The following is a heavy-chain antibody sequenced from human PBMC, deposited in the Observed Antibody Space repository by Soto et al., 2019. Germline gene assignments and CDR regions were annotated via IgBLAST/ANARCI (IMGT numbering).Heavy chain of an antibody. V-gene: IGHV1-69*05. CDR3: AIQSGGVVY. D-gene: IGHD5-12*01. CDR2: IIPIFGTA. J-gene: IGHJ4*02. CDR1: GGTFSSYA. Sequence: EASVKVSCKASGGTFSSYAISWVRQAPGQGLEWMGGIIPIFGTANYAQKFQGRVTITRDTSASTAYMELSSLRSEDTAVYYCAIQSGGVVYWGQGTLVTVSS.